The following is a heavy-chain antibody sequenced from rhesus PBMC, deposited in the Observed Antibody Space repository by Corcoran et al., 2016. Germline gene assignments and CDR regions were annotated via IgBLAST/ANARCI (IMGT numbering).Heavy chain of an antibody. Sequence: QVTLKESGPAPVKPTQTLTLTCTLSGFSLTTSGIGVGWLRQPPAEALERLAPIYWDDDKRYNTYHKRRLTITNDTSKNKVVLSMTNIDPTDTATYYCARDWGDFPYGLDSWGQGVVVTVSS. V-gene: IGHV2-174*01. D-gene: IGHD3-34*01. CDR2: IYWDDDK. J-gene: IGHJ6*01. CDR3: ARDWGDFPYGLDS. CDR1: GFSLTTSGIG.